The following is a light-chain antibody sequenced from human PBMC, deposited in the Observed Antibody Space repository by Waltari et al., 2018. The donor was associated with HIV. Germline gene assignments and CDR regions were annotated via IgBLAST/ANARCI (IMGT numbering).Light chain of an antibody. CDR3: QQYYSTPQT. CDR1: QSVLYSSNNKNY. Sequence: DIVMTQSPDSLAVSLGERATINCKSSQSVLYSSNNKNYLAWYQQKPGQPPKLLIYWASTRESGVPDRFSGSGSGTDFTLTISSLQAKDVAVYYCQQYYSTPQTFGPGTKVEIK. CDR2: WAS. J-gene: IGKJ3*01. V-gene: IGKV4-1*01.